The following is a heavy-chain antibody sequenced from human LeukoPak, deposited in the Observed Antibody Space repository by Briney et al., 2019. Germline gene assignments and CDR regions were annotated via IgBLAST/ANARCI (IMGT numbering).Heavy chain of an antibody. D-gene: IGHD3-9*01. Sequence: PSETLSLTCAVYGGSFSVYHWSWIRQPPGKGLEWIGEINHSGSTNYIPSLKSRVTISIDTSKNQISLKLSSVTAADTAFYYCARGVGYDDTTGTYYGFFDYWGQGTLVIVSS. V-gene: IGHV4-34*01. CDR3: ARGVGYDDTTGTYYGFFDY. CDR2: INHSGST. J-gene: IGHJ4*02. CDR1: GGSFSVYH.